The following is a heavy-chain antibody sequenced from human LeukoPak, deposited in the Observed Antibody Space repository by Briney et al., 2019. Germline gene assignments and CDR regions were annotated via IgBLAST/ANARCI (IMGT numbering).Heavy chain of an antibody. CDR1: GFTFSSYA. Sequence: PGGSLRLSCAASGFTFSSYAMHWVRQAPGKGLEWVSSISSSSSYIYYADSVKGRFTISRDNAKNSLYLQMNSLRAEDTAVYYCARDRYYYGSGSHTYFDYWGRGTLVTVSS. CDR3: ARDRYYYGSGSHTYFDY. CDR2: ISSSSSYI. D-gene: IGHD3-10*01. V-gene: IGHV3-21*01. J-gene: IGHJ4*02.